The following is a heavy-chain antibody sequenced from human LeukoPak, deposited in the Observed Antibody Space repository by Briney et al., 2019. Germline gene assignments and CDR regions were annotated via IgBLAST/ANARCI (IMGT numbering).Heavy chain of an antibody. CDR2: ISGRGNYI. Sequence: GGSLNSSCEALGLPFSSNKMNWFRRAPGKGLDWVSSISGRGNYIFYADSVKGRFTISRDSAKNSLSLQMNSLRAEDTAVYYCAKDQGFDYYDSSGYYLDYWGQGTLVTVSS. J-gene: IGHJ4*02. CDR1: GLPFSSNK. V-gene: IGHV3-21*01. CDR3: AKDQGFDYYDSSGYYLDY. D-gene: IGHD3-22*01.